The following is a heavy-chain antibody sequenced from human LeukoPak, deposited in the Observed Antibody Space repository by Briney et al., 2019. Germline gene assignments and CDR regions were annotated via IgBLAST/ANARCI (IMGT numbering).Heavy chain of an antibody. D-gene: IGHD2-8*02. V-gene: IGHV2-5*02. J-gene: IGHJ4*02. CDR2: IYWDNDR. CDR1: GFSLITSGVG. CDR3: AHRVFQGGYWDSGKFDY. Sequence: SGPTLVNPTQTLTLTCTFSGFSLITSGVGVGWIRQPPGKAPECLALIYWDNDRRYNPSLRSRLTISKDTSKNQVVLTMTNMDPVDTATYYCAHRVFQGGYWDSGKFDYWGREPRSPSPQ.